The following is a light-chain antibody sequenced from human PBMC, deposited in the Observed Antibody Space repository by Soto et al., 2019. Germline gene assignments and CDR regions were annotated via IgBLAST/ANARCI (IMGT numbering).Light chain of an antibody. CDR2: DPS. CDR1: QSVSST. V-gene: IGKV3-11*01. Sequence: EILLTQSPAPRLFSPGERATFSCRAIQSVSSTLAWYQQKPGQAPRLLIYDPSNRPTAIPARFSGSGSGTDFTLTISSLEPEDFAVYYCQQRSNWPPYTFGQGTKLEIK. CDR3: QQRSNWPPYT. J-gene: IGKJ2*01.